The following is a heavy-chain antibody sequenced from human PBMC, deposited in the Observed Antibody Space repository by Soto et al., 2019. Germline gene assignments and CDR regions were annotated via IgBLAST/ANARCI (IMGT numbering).Heavy chain of an antibody. Sequence: EVQLVESGGGLVQPGGSLRLSCGASGFSFSDYRMHWVRQAPGKGLVWVSRSNGDGSRTGYADSVKGRFTVSRDNADNNLFLQMSSLRAEDTAVYYCAREGYSNYDFYYLYMNAWGKGTTVTVSS. V-gene: IGHV3-74*01. J-gene: IGHJ6*03. CDR3: AREGYSNYDFYYLYMNA. CDR1: GFSFSDYR. D-gene: IGHD4-4*01. CDR2: SNGDGSRT.